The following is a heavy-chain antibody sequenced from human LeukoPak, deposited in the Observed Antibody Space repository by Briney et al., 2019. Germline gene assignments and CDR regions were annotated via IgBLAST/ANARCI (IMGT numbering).Heavy chain of an antibody. Sequence: GGSLRLSCAASGFTFSSYGMHWVRQAPGKGLEWVAVIWYDGYYADSVKGRFTISRDNSKNTLYLQMNSLRAEDTAVYYCARDYSGYDAHFDYWGQGTLVTVSS. J-gene: IGHJ4*02. V-gene: IGHV3-33*01. CDR1: GFTFSSYG. CDR3: ARDYSGYDAHFDY. CDR2: IWYDG. D-gene: IGHD5-12*01.